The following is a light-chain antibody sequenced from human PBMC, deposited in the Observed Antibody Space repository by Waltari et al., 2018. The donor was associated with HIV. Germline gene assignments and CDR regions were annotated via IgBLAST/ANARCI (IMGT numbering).Light chain of an antibody. Sequence: HSVLTPPPSVSAAPGQRLPIPCTRSNPQIGAGYDPHWYQQLQGSAPKLLIFDNRKRPSGAPDRSFGSKSGTSASLVITGLQAADEAVYYCQSYDNSLRNVVFGGGTKLIVL. J-gene: IGLJ2*01. V-gene: IGLV1-40*01. CDR2: DNR. CDR3: QSYDNSLRNVV. CDR1: NPQIGAGYD.